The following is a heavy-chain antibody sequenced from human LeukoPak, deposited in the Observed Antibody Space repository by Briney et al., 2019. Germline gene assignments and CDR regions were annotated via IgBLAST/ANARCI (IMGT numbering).Heavy chain of an antibody. D-gene: IGHD3-3*01. CDR1: AFTFSSYG. V-gene: IGHV3-30*18. J-gene: IGHJ5*02. CDR2: ISYDGSNK. CDR3: AKDREWLSNWLDP. Sequence: PGGSLRLSCAASAFTFSSYGMHWVRQAPGKGLEWVAVISYDGSNKYYADSVKGRFTISRDNSKNTLYLQMNSLRAEDTAVYYCAKDREWLSNWLDPWGQGTLVTVSS.